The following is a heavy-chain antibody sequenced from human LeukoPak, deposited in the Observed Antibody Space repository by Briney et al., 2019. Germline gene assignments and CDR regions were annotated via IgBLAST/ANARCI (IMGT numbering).Heavy chain of an antibody. CDR2: IYYSGST. V-gene: IGHV4-30-4*01. CDR3: ARDSTGYERLDY. D-gene: IGHD3-9*01. CDR1: GGSISSANYY. Sequence: SQTLSLTCTVTGGSISSANYYWSWIRQPPGKGLEWIGYIYYSGSTYYNPSLKSRLTISVDTSNNQFSLKLNSVTAADTAVYYCARDSTGYERLDYWGQGTLVTVSS. J-gene: IGHJ4*02.